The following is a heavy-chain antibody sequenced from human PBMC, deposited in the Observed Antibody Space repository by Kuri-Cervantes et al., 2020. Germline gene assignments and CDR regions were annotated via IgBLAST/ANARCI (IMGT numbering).Heavy chain of an antibody. CDR3: AVQFRDSNWFDP. CDR1: GGTFSSYA. CDR2: IIPIFGTA. Sequence: SVKVSCKASGGTFSSYAISWVRQAPGQGLEWMGGIIPIFGTANYAQKFQGRVTITADKSTSTAYMELSSLRSEDTAVYYCAVQFRDSNWFDPWGQGTLVTVSS. V-gene: IGHV1-69*06. J-gene: IGHJ5*02. D-gene: IGHD5-24*01.